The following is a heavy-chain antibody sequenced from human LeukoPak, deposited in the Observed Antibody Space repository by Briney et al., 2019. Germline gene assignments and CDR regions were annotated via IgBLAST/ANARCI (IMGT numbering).Heavy chain of an antibody. J-gene: IGHJ4*02. Sequence: ASVKVSCKASGYTFTGYYMHWVRQAPGQGLEWMGRMNPNSGGTNYAQKFQGRVTMTRDTSISTAYMELSRLRSDDTAVYYCARVRSSGYYLISYDYWGQGTLVTVSS. CDR3: ARVRSSGYYLISYDY. CDR2: MNPNSGGT. CDR1: GYTFTGYY. D-gene: IGHD3-22*01. V-gene: IGHV1-2*06.